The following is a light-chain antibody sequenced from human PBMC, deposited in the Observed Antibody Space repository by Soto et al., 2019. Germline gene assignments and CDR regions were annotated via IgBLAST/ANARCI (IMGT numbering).Light chain of an antibody. Sequence: EIVLTQSPGTVSLSPGEGVTLSCRASQSVDTNYLAWYQKQPGQAPRLLIFGASTRATGIADRFSGSGSGTDFALTISRLEPEDFAVYYCLQYGNSVYTFGQGTKLDIK. CDR1: QSVDTNY. V-gene: IGKV3-20*01. CDR2: GAS. J-gene: IGKJ2*01. CDR3: LQYGNSVYT.